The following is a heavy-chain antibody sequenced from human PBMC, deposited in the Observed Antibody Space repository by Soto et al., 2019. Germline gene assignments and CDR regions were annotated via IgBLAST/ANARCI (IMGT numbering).Heavy chain of an antibody. Sequence: QVQLVQSGAEVKKPGSSVKVSCKASGGTFSSYTISWVRQAPGQGLEWMGRIIPILGIANYAQKFQGRVTITADQSTSTAYMELSSLRSEDTAVYYCARGGYSSSWYAGYYGMDVWGQGTTVTVSS. CDR3: ARGGYSSSWYAGYYGMDV. CDR2: IIPILGIA. V-gene: IGHV1-69*02. CDR1: GGTFSSYT. D-gene: IGHD6-13*01. J-gene: IGHJ6*02.